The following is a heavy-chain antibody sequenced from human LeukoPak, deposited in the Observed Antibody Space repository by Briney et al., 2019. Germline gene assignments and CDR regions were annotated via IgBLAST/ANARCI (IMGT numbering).Heavy chain of an antibody. CDR3: AKAQATQYYYYYYMDV. CDR2: MWYDGSNK. J-gene: IGHJ6*03. Sequence: PGGSLRLSCAASGFTFSSYGMHWVRQAPGKGLEWVAVMWYDGSNKYYADSVKGRFTISRDNSKNTLYLQVNSLRAEDTAVYYCAKAQATQYYYYYYMDVWGKGTTVTVSS. D-gene: IGHD5-12*01. CDR1: GFTFSSYG. V-gene: IGHV3-33*06.